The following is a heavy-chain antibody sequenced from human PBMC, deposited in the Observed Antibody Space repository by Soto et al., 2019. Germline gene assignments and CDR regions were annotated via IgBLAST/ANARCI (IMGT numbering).Heavy chain of an antibody. CDR1: GGSLSSGGYY. CDR2: IYYCGST. D-gene: IGHD5-12*01. Sequence: QVQLQESGPGLVKPSQTLSLSCTVSGGSLSSGGYYWSGIRQHPGKGLEWIGFIYYCGSTYYNPSLKSRVTISVDTSQNQFSLKLSSVTAADTAVYYCARDTQRGYSGYFDSWGQGTLVTVSS. J-gene: IGHJ4*02. CDR3: ARDTQRGYSGYFDS. V-gene: IGHV4-31*03.